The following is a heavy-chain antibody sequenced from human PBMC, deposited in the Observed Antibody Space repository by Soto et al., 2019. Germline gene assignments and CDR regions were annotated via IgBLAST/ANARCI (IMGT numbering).Heavy chain of an antibody. CDR3: AKDIYDILTGYWPFDY. J-gene: IGHJ4*02. D-gene: IGHD3-9*01. CDR2: ISYDGSNK. V-gene: IGHV3-30*18. Sequence: QVQLVESGGGVVQPGRSLRLSCAASGFTFSSYGMHWVRQAPGKGLEWVAVISYDGSNKYYADSVKGRFTISRDNSKNSLYLQMKRLRAEDTAVYYCAKDIYDILTGYWPFDYWGQGTLVTVSS. CDR1: GFTFSSYG.